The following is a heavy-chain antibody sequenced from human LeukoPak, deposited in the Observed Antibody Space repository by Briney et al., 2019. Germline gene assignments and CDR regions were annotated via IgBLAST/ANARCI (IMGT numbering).Heavy chain of an antibody. D-gene: IGHD4-17*01. CDR1: GFTFSDYA. Sequence: TGGSLRLSCAASGFTFSDYAMNWVRQAPGKGLEWVSVIRGSGDTTYYADFVKGRFTISRDNSKNTLYLQMNSLRAEDTAVYYCARFDYADYLAFDYWGQGTLVTVSS. V-gene: IGHV3-23*01. J-gene: IGHJ4*02. CDR3: ARFDYADYLAFDY. CDR2: IRGSGDTT.